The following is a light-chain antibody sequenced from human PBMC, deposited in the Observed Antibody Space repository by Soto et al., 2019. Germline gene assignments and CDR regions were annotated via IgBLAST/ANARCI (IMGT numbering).Light chain of an antibody. V-gene: IGKV3D-15*01. Sequence: EIVMTQSPGTVSLFPGETVTLSCRASQSVSGYLAWYHQKPGQAPRLVLLRIFTRAIGVPARFSGSGSETDFTLTISGLQSEDSGVYYCLQLYSWPRTFGQGTRVEIK. J-gene: IGKJ1*01. CDR2: RIF. CDR3: LQLYSWPRT. CDR1: QSVSGY.